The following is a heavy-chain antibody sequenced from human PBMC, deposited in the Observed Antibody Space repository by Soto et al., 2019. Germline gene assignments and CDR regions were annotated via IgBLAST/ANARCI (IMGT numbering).Heavy chain of an antibody. D-gene: IGHD1-26*01. CDR3: GRVPFYAPSGTYYIDY. CDR2: IYYSGST. Sequence: RSLTCTVSRGSISSRDYYWSWIRQPPGKGLEWIGYIYYSGSTYYNPSLKSRINISIDTSIDQFSLNMNSVTAADTAVYYCGRVPFYAPSGTYYIDYWGHGTQVTVSS. V-gene: IGHV4-30-4*01. CDR1: RGSISSRDYY. J-gene: IGHJ4*01.